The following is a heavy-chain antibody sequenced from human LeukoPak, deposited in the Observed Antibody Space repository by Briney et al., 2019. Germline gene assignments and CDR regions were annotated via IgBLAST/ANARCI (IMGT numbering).Heavy chain of an antibody. J-gene: IGHJ4*02. D-gene: IGHD2-2*01. V-gene: IGHV4-34*01. CDR1: GGSISSYY. Sequence: SETLSLTCTVSGGSISSYYWSWIRQPPGKGLEWIGEINHSGSTNYNPSLKSRVTISVDTSKNQFSLKLSSVTAADTAVYYCARPRGYCSSTSCFYYFDYWGQGTLVTVSS. CDR2: INHSGST. CDR3: ARPRGYCSSTSCFYYFDY.